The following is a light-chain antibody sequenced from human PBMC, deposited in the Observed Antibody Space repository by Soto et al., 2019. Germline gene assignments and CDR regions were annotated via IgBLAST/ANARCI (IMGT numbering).Light chain of an antibody. CDR3: SSYTSSSTVV. J-gene: IGLJ2*01. Sequence: QSALTQPVSVSGSPGQSITISCNGTSSDIGAYNYVSWYQQHPGKAPKLMIYDVSNRPSGVSNRFSGSKSGHTASLTISGLQAEDEADYYCSSYTSSSTVVFGGGTKLTVL. CDR1: SSDIGAYNY. CDR2: DVS. V-gene: IGLV2-14*01.